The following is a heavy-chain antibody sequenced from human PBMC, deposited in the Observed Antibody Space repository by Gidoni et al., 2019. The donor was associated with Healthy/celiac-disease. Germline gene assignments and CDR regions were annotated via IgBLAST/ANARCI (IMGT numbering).Heavy chain of an antibody. J-gene: IGHJ4*02. CDR2: INHSGST. V-gene: IGHV4-34*01. D-gene: IGHD3-10*01. CDR3: ARGVTMVRGAKNFDY. CDR1: GGSFSGYY. Sequence: QVQLQQWGAGLLKPSETLSLTCAVSGGSFSGYYWSWIRQPPGKGLEWIGEINHSGSTNYSPSLKSRVTISVDTSKNQFSLKLSSVTAADTAVYYCARGVTMVRGAKNFDYWGQGTLVTVSS.